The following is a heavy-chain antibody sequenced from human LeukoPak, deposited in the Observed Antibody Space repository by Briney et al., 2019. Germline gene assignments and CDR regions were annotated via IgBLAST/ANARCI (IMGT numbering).Heavy chain of an antibody. CDR3: ARRGIYYDILTGYRKRNWFDP. D-gene: IGHD3-9*01. CDR1: GFTFSNYA. V-gene: IGHV4-34*01. Sequence: GSLRLSCAASGFTFSNYAMSWIRQPPGKGLEWIGEINHSGSTNYNPSLKSRVTISVDTSKNQFSLKLSSVTAADTAVYYCARRGIYYDILTGYRKRNWFDPWGQGTLVTVSS. CDR2: INHSGST. J-gene: IGHJ5*02.